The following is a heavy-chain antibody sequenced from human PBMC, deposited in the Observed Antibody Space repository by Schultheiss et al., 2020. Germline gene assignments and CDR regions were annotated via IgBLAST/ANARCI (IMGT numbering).Heavy chain of an antibody. CDR3: ASGPDWDY. V-gene: IGHV3-48*04. CDR1: GFTFSSYA. D-gene: IGHD3-9*01. CDR2: ISGSSSSI. Sequence: GESLKISCAASGFTFSSYAMHWVRQAPGKGLEWISYISGSSSSIYYADSVKGRFTISRDNAKNSLYLQMNSLRVEDTAVYYCASGPDWDYWGQGTLVTVSS. J-gene: IGHJ4*02.